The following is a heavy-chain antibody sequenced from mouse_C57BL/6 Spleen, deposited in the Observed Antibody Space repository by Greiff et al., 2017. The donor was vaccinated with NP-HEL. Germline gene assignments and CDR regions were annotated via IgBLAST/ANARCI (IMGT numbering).Heavy chain of an antibody. CDR3: ARERYYGSSYSAY. CDR1: GYSITSGYY. J-gene: IGHJ3*01. Sequence: DVKLQESGPGLVKPSQSLSLTCSVTGYSITSGYYWNWIRQFPGNKLEWMGYISYDGSNNYNPSLKNRISITRDTSKNQFFLKLNSVTTEDTATYYCARERYYGSSYSAYWGQGTLVTVSA. D-gene: IGHD1-1*01. V-gene: IGHV3-6*01. CDR2: ISYDGSN.